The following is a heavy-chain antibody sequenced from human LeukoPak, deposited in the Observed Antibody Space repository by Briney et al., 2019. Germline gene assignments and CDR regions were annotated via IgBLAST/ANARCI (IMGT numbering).Heavy chain of an antibody. CDR2: ISGSSNAI. D-gene: IGHD6-13*01. Sequence: GGSLRLSCADSAFTFSSCSINWVRQAPGKGLEWFSYISGSSNAIYYADSVKGRFTISRDNAKNSLYLQMNSLRAEDTAVYYCARDGFIAAAGIRGAPSDYWGQGTLVTVSS. J-gene: IGHJ4*02. CDR1: AFTFSSCS. CDR3: ARDGFIAAAGIRGAPSDY. V-gene: IGHV3-48*01.